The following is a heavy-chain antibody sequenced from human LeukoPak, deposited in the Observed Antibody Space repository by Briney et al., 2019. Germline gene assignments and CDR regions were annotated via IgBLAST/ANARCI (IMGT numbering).Heavy chain of an antibody. J-gene: IGHJ4*02. CDR2: ISYDGSNK. Sequence: GGSLRLSCAASGFTFSSYGMHWVRQAPGKGLEWVAVISYDGSNKYYADSVKGRFTISRDNSKNTLYLQMNSLRAEDTAVYYCAKDYYDSSGYYSPPPIFDYWGQGTLVTLSS. CDR3: AKDYYDSSGYYSPPPIFDY. D-gene: IGHD3-22*01. V-gene: IGHV3-30*18. CDR1: GFTFSSYG.